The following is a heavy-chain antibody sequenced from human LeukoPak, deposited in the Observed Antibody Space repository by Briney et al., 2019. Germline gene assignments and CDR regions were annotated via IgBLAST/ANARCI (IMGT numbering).Heavy chain of an antibody. J-gene: IGHJ6*03. V-gene: IGHV3-23*01. CDR2: ISGSGDRT. CDR3: AKDTSAWWYHRAYMNV. CDR1: GFTFSDYA. D-gene: IGHD2-15*01. Sequence: GGSLRLSCAASGFTFSDYAMSWVRQAPGGGLEWVSAISGSGDRTFHADSVKGRFTNSRDNSKNTLSLQMSSLRVEDSAVYFCAKDTSAWWYHRAYMNVWGTGTTVTVSS.